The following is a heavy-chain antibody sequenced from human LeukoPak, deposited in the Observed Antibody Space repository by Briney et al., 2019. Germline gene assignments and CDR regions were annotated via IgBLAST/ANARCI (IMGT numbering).Heavy chain of an antibody. CDR1: GGSIGTWQ. V-gene: IGHV4-59*08. D-gene: IGHD3-9*01. Sequence: PSQTLFLTCTVSGGSIGTWQWGWIRQPPGKGLEWIGYISYGGSTNYNPSLKSRVTISGDASKNQFFLKLSSVTAADTAVYYCARYDNTGDYHFDYWGQGTLVTVSS. J-gene: IGHJ4*02. CDR3: ARYDNTGDYHFDY. CDR2: ISYGGST.